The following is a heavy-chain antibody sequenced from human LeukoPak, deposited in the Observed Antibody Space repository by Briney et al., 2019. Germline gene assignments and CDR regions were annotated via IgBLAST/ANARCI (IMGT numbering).Heavy chain of an antibody. V-gene: IGHV3-7*01. J-gene: IGHJ3*01. CDR3: ARVRLRRQVNGVQTQYEALDL. CDR1: GFSFFNFW. CDR2: INPDGSAR. D-gene: IGHD2-8*01. Sequence: GGSLRLSCTASGFSFFNFWVTWVRQGPGKRLEWVANINPDGSARNYLDSVQGRFTISRDDAKNSVYLQMSSLSAEDTAVYVCARVRLRRQVNGVQTQYEALDLWGQGTGVIVSS.